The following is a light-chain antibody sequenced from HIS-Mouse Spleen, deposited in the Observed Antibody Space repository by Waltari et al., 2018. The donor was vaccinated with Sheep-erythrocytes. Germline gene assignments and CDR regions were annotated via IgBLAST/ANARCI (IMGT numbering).Light chain of an antibody. CDR2: QDS. CDR1: KLGDKY. CDR3: QAWDSSPWV. J-gene: IGLJ3*02. Sequence: SYELTQPPSVSVSPGQTASITCSGDKLGDKYACWYQQKPGQSPVLVIYQDSKRPSGFPERFSGSNSGNTATLTISGTQAMDEADYYCQAWDSSPWVFGGGTKLTVL. V-gene: IGLV3-1*01.